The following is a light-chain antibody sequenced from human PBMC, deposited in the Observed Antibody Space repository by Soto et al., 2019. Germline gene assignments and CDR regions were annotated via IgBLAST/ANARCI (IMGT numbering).Light chain of an antibody. Sequence: QSVLTQPPSASGTPGQRVTISCSGSSSNIGSSTVNWYQQLPGTAPKLLIYSNNQRPSGVPDRFSGSKSGTSASLAISGLQSEDEADYYCAAWDDSLNAPYVFGTGTKVTVL. CDR1: SSNIGSST. CDR2: SNN. J-gene: IGLJ1*01. CDR3: AAWDDSLNAPYV. V-gene: IGLV1-44*01.